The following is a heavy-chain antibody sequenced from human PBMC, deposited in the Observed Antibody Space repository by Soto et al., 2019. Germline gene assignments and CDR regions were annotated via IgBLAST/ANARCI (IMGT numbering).Heavy chain of an antibody. D-gene: IGHD3-9*01. J-gene: IGHJ6*02. Sequence: PGGSLRLSCAASGFTFSSYAMSWVRQAPGKGLEWVSAISGSGGSTYYADSVKGRFTISRDNSKNTLYLQMNSLRAEDTAVYYCAKVISYDILTGYQNYYYYYGMDVWGQGTTVTVSS. CDR1: GFTFSSYA. V-gene: IGHV3-23*01. CDR2: ISGSGGST. CDR3: AKVISYDILTGYQNYYYYYGMDV.